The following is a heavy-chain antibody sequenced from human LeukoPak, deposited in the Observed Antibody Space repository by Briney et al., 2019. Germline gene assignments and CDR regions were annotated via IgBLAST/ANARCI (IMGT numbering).Heavy chain of an antibody. CDR3: ARDRYYYDSSSYYSAFDT. CDR2: IYTSGGT. V-gene: IGHV4-61*02. Sequence: SETLSLTCSVSGGSINSGNYYWSWIRQPAGKGLEWIGRIYTSGGTNYKPSLKSRVTISVDTSNNQFSLKLRSVTAADTAVYYCARDRYYYDSSSYYSAFDTWGQGTMVTVSS. CDR1: GGSINSGNYY. D-gene: IGHD3-22*01. J-gene: IGHJ3*02.